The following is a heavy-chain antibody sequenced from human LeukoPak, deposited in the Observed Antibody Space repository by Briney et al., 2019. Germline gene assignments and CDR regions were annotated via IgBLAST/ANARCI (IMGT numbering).Heavy chain of an antibody. D-gene: IGHD6-19*01. V-gene: IGHV6-1*01. CDR3: ARYIAVPSSSYYYMDV. J-gene: IGHJ6*03. CDR1: GDSLSSNRAA. Sequence: SQTLSLTCAISGDSLSSNRAAWNWTRQSPSRGLEWLGRTYYRSKWYNDYAVSVKSRITINPDTSKNQFSLHLNSVTPEDTAVYYCARYIAVPSSSYYYMDVWGKGTTVTVSS. CDR2: TYYRSKWYN.